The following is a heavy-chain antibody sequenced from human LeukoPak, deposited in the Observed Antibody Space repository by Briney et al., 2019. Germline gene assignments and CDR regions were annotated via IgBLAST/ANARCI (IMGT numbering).Heavy chain of an antibody. Sequence: PGGSLRLSRPASGFTFSNYWMHWLRQAPGKGLVWVSRINSDGSSPSYADSVKGRFTISRDNAKTTLYLQMNSLRAEDTAVYYCARAILRGVIHGWGQGTLVTVSS. CDR2: INSDGSSP. CDR1: GFTFSNYW. CDR3: ARAILRGVIHG. D-gene: IGHD3-10*01. J-gene: IGHJ4*02. V-gene: IGHV3-74*01.